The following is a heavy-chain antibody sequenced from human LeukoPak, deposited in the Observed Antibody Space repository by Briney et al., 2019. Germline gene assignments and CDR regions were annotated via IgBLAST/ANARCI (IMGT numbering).Heavy chain of an antibody. CDR3: ASWGCSGGSCYSGELDY. J-gene: IGHJ4*02. CDR2: ISSSSSYI. CDR1: GFTFSSYS. Sequence: GGSLRLSCAASGFTFSSYSMNWVRQAPGKGLEWVSSISSSSSYIYYADSVKGRFTISRDNAKNSLYLQMNSLRAEDTAVYYCASWGCSGGSCYSGELDYWGQGTLVTVSS. V-gene: IGHV3-21*01. D-gene: IGHD2-15*01.